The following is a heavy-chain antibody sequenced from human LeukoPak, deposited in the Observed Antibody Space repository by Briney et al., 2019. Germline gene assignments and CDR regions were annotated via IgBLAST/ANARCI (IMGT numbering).Heavy chain of an antibody. Sequence: GSLRLSCAASGFTFDDYGRSWVCQAPGKGLEWVSGINWNGGSTGSADSVKGRFTISRDNAKNSQYLKMKSLRAEDTALYYCARRRGPHYYDSSGYGGGLDYWGQGTLVTVSS. D-gene: IGHD3-22*01. CDR3: ARRRGPHYYDSSGYGGGLDY. CDR1: GFTFDDYG. V-gene: IGHV3-20*04. CDR2: INWNGGST. J-gene: IGHJ4*02.